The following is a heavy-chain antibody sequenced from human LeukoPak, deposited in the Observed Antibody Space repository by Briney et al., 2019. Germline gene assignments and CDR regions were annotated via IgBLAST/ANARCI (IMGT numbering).Heavy chain of an antibody. CDR3: ARVSRAVRKNWFDP. CDR2: IYHSGST. Sequence: SETLSLTCTVSGGSISSYSWSWIRQPPGKGLEWIGYIYHSGSTYYNPSLKSRVTISVDRSKNQFSLKLSSVTAADTAVYYCARVSRAVRKNWFDPWGQGTLVTVSS. J-gene: IGHJ5*02. V-gene: IGHV4-30-2*01. D-gene: IGHD4-17*01. CDR1: GGSISSYS.